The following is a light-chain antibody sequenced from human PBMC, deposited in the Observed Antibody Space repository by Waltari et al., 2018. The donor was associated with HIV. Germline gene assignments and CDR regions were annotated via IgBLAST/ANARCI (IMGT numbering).Light chain of an antibody. CDR3: AAWDDSLSGLV. CDR1: SSNIGRNY. Sequence: QSVLTQPPSASGTPGQRVTISCSGSSSNIGRNYVYWYQQLPGTAPKLLIYRNNQRPSGVPDRFSGSKSGTSASLAISGPRSEDEADYYCAAWDDSLSGLVFGGGTKLTVL. CDR2: RNN. V-gene: IGLV1-47*01. J-gene: IGLJ3*02.